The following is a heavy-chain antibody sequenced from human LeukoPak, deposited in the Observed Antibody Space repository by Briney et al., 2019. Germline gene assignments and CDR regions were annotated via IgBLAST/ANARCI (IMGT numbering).Heavy chain of an antibody. D-gene: IGHD3-22*01. CDR2: IIPIFGTA. V-gene: IGHV1-69*05. CDR3: ARDHLLLAYYDRLDAFDI. J-gene: IGHJ3*02. CDR1: GGTFSSYA. Sequence: SVKVSCKASGGTFSSYAISWVRQAPGQGLEWMGRIIPIFGTANYAQKFQGRVTITTDESTSTAYMELSSLRSEDTAVYYCARDHLLLAYYDRLDAFDIWGQGTMVTVSS.